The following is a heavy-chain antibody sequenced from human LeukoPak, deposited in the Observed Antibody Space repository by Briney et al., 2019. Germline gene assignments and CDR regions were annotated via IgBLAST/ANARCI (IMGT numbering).Heavy chain of an antibody. CDR3: ARGPYSYDSSGAFDI. J-gene: IGHJ3*02. CDR1: GGSISSSTFY. V-gene: IGHV4-39*07. Sequence: PSETLSLTCTVSGGSISSSTFYWDWIRQPPGKGLEWIGSIYYSGSTDYNPSLKSRVTISVDTSKNQFSLKLSSVTAADTAVYFCARGPYSYDSSGAFDIWGQGTMVTVSS. D-gene: IGHD3-22*01. CDR2: IYYSGST.